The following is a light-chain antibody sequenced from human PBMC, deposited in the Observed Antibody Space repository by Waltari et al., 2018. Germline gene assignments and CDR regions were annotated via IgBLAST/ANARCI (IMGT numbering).Light chain of an antibody. CDR3: QSGGQGTWV. CDR1: SGHSTHI. CDR2: VNSDGSH. Sequence: QLVLTQSPSASASLGASVKLTCTVDSGHSTHIIARHQQQPQKGPRYLMKVNSDGSHSQGAEIPDRFSGSSSSSGTERYLTIASVQSEDEADYYCQSGGQGTWVFGGGTKLTVL. J-gene: IGLJ3*02. V-gene: IGLV4-69*02.